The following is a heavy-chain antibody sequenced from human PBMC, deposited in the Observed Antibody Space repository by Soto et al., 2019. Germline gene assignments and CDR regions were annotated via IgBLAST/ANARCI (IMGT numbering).Heavy chain of an antibody. J-gene: IGHJ3*01. CDR3: VSAKGQGGWGDAFDL. V-gene: IGHV3-9*01. D-gene: IGHD2-21*01. Sequence: RHWVRQVPGKCLEWVASISWNSATIQYGDSVKGRFTISRDNAQNSVHLEMNSLRHEDTAVDFCVSAKGQGGWGDAFDLWGQGTAVTVSS. CDR2: ISWNSATI.